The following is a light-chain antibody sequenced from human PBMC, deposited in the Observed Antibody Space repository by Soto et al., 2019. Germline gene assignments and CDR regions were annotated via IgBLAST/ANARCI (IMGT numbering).Light chain of an antibody. CDR2: ENN. Sequence: QAVVTQPPSVSAAPGQKVTISCSGSSPNIGNNYVSWYQQLPGTAPKLLIYENNKRPSGIPDRFSGSKSGTSATLGITGLQTGDEADYYCGTWDSSLSAAVFGGGTQLTVL. V-gene: IGLV1-51*02. CDR3: GTWDSSLSAAV. J-gene: IGLJ7*01. CDR1: SPNIGNNY.